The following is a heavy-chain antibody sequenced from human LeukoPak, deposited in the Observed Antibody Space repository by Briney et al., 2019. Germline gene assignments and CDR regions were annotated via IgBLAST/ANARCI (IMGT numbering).Heavy chain of an antibody. J-gene: IGHJ4*02. Sequence: SETLSLTCTVSGGSISGYYWSWIRQPPGKGLEWIGYIYYSGSTNYKPSLKSRVTISVDTSKNQFSLKLSSVTAADTAVYYCAYGDYSSPLTWGQGTLVAVSS. CDR2: IYYSGST. V-gene: IGHV4-59*08. CDR1: GGSISGYY. D-gene: IGHD4-17*01. CDR3: AYGDYSSPLT.